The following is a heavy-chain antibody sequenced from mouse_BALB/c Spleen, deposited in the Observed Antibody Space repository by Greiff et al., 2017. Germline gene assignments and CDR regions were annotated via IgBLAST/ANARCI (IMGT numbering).Heavy chain of an antibody. CDR3: ARQAIVDY. CDR1: GFTFSDYY. Sequence: EVQGVESGGGLVKPGGSLKLSCAASGFTFSDYYMYWVRQTPEKRLEWVATISDGGSYTYYPDSVKGRFTISRDNAKNNLYLQMSSLKSEDTAMYYCARQAIVDYWGQGTSVTVS. D-gene: IGHD3-2*02. CDR2: ISDGGSYT. J-gene: IGHJ4*01. V-gene: IGHV5-4*02.